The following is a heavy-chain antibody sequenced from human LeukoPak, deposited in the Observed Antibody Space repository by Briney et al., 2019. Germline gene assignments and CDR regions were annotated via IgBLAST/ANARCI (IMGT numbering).Heavy chain of an antibody. J-gene: IGHJ4*02. D-gene: IGHD1-14*01. Sequence: SETLSLTCTVSGGFISSGGYYWSWIRQHPGKGLECIGYIYYTGTTYYNPSLKSRITISVDTSQNQFSLNLDSVTAADTAVYYCARSTPASFFDYWGQGTLVTVSS. V-gene: IGHV4-31*03. CDR2: IYYTGTT. CDR3: ARSTPASFFDY. CDR1: GGFISSGGYY.